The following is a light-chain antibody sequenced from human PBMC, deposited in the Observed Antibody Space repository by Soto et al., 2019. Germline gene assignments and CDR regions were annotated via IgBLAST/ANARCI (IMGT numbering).Light chain of an antibody. CDR1: QSVSNN. CDR2: GAS. CDR3: HQRKSWPRP. J-gene: IGKJ1*01. V-gene: IGKV3-15*01. Sequence: ELVRTQSPATLSVSPGERATLSCGPVQSVSNNLAGYQQNPGQAPRPLTYGASTRATGTPARFSGSGSGTGFTLPFSSLQSEDFAIYYCHQRKSWPRPFGKGPKVE.